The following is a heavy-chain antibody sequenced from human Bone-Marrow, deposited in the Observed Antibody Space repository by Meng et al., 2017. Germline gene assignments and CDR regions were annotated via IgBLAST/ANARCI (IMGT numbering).Heavy chain of an antibody. CDR2: IYYSGST. V-gene: IGHV4-31*01. Sequence: QLPASGPGVVKPSQPLSLPFTVSGGSIRSGGYYWSWIRQHPGKGLEWIGYIYYSGSTYYNPSLKSLVTISVDTSKNQFSLKLSSVTAADTAVYYCARWAPSSRTFDYWGQGTLVTVSS. CDR3: ARWAPSSRTFDY. CDR1: GGSIRSGGYY. J-gene: IGHJ4*02. D-gene: IGHD6-13*01.